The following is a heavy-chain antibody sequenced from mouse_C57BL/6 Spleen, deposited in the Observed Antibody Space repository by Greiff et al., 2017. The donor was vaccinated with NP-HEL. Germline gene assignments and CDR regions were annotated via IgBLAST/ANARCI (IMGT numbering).Heavy chain of an antibody. Sequence: EVNVVESGGDLVKPGGSLKLSCAASGFTFSSYGMSWVRQTPDKRLEWVATISSGGSYTYYPDSVKGRFTISRDNAKNTLDLQMSSLKSEDTAMYYCARHGGNYYFDYWGQGTTLTVSS. V-gene: IGHV5-6*01. CDR3: ARHGGNYYFDY. J-gene: IGHJ2*01. CDR2: ISSGGSYT. CDR1: GFTFSSYG. D-gene: IGHD1-1*02.